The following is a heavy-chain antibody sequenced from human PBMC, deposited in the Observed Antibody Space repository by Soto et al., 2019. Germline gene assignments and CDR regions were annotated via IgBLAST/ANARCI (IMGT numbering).Heavy chain of an antibody. Sequence: QVQLQESGPGLVKPSETLSLTCTVSGDSISSLYWSWIRQPPGKGLEWIGYSYYSGSISYNPSLKSRVTISVDPSKNQFSLRLSSVTAADTAVYYCAKSLWDTSGWKTDYWGQGTLVTVSS. CDR3: AKSLWDTSGWKTDY. D-gene: IGHD6-19*01. J-gene: IGHJ4*02. V-gene: IGHV4-59*01. CDR2: SYYSGSI. CDR1: GDSISSLY.